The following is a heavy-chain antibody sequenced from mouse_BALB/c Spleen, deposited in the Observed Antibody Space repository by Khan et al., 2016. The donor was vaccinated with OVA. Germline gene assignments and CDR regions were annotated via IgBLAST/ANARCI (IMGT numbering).Heavy chain of an antibody. Sequence: MQLEESGAELVKPGASVRLSCTASGFNIKDTYIHWVKQRPEQGLEWIGRIAPSNGDTTYDPKFQDQVTITSDTSSNTSYLQLHSLTSEDIAAYYCAEPTYDPRYSEVWGAGTTVTVSS. J-gene: IGHJ1*01. CDR2: IAPSNGDT. D-gene: IGHD2-3*01. CDR3: AEPTYDPRYSEV. V-gene: IGHV14-3*02. CDR1: GFNIKDTY.